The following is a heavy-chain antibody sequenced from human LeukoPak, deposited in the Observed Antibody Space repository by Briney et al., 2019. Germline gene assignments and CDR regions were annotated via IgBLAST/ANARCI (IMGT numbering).Heavy chain of an antibody. Sequence: PGGSLRLSCAASGFTFSSYWMHWVRQAPGKGLVWVSRINTDGSSTSYADSVKGRFTIPRDNAKNSLYLQMNSLRAEDTAVYYCARGGVFWGNLNGGSYSSSLGDAFDIWGQGTMVTVSS. J-gene: IGHJ3*02. CDR2: INTDGSST. CDR3: ARGGVFWGNLNGGSYSSSLGDAFDI. CDR1: GFTFSSYW. D-gene: IGHD6-13*01. V-gene: IGHV3-74*01.